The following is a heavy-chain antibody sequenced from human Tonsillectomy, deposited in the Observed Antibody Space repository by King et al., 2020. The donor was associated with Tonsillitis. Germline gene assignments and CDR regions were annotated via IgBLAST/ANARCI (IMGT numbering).Heavy chain of an antibody. J-gene: IGHJ2*01. Sequence: VQLVESGGGVVQPGRSLRLSCAASGFTFSSYGMHWVRQAPGKGLEWVAVISYDGSNKYYADSVKGRFTISRDNSKNTLYLQMNSLRAEDTAVYYCAKSKGVEMATINFGYFDLWGRGTLVTVSS. CDR3: AKSKGVEMATINFGYFDL. CDR1: GFTFSSYG. V-gene: IGHV3-30*18. D-gene: IGHD5-24*01. CDR2: ISYDGSNK.